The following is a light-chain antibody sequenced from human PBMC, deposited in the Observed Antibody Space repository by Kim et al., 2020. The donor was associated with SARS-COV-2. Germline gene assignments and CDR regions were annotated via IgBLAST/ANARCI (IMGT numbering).Light chain of an antibody. CDR2: GAS. J-gene: IGKJ1*01. V-gene: IGKV3-20*01. Sequence: IVLTQSPGTLSLSPGERATLSCRASQSISSNSLAWYQQRPGQAPRLLIYGASSRATGIPDRFSGSGSGTDFSLTITRVEPEDFAVYYCQHYGGFCQGTKVDIK. CDR1: QSISSNS. CDR3: QHYGG.